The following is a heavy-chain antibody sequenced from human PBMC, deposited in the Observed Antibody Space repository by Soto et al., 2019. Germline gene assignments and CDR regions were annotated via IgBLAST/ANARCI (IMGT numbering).Heavy chain of an antibody. CDR3: ARGRLRLGYCSGGSCGSWFDP. Sequence: QVQLQQWGAGLLKPSETLSLTCAVYGGSFSGYYWSWIRQPPGKGLEWIGEINHSGSTNYNPSLNSRVTISVDTSKNQFSLKLSSVTAADTAVYYCARGRLRLGYCSGGSCGSWFDPWGQGTLVTVSS. CDR1: GGSFSGYY. J-gene: IGHJ5*02. D-gene: IGHD2-15*01. V-gene: IGHV4-34*01. CDR2: INHSGST.